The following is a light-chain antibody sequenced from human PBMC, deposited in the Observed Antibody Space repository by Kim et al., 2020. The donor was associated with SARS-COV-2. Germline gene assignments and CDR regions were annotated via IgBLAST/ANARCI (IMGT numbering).Light chain of an antibody. V-gene: IGLV3-19*01. Sequence: LEQHVRIRCQGDSLRSYYASWYQQKPGQAPVLVIYGKNNRPSGIPDRFSGSSSGNTASLTITGAQAEDEADYYCNSRDSSGNHHYVFGTGTKVTVL. J-gene: IGLJ1*01. CDR3: NSRDSSGNHHYV. CDR2: GKN. CDR1: SLRSYY.